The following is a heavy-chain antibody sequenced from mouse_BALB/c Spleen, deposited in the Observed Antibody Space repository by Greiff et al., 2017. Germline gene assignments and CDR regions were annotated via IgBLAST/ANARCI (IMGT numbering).Heavy chain of an antibody. D-gene: IGHD2-10*01. Sequence: EVHLVESGPGLVKPSQSLSLTCTVTGYSITSDYAWNWIRQFPGNKLEWMGYISYSGSTSYNPSLKSRISITRDTSKNQFFLQLNSVTTEDTATYYCARTSYGNYGYAMDYWGQGTSVTVSS. CDR3: ARTSYGNYGYAMDY. J-gene: IGHJ4*01. CDR2: ISYSGST. CDR1: GYSITSDYA. V-gene: IGHV3-2*02.